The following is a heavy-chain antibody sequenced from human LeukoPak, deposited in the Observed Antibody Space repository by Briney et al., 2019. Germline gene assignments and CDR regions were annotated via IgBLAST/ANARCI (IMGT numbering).Heavy chain of an antibody. CDR2: IESDGSRT. J-gene: IGHJ6*02. Sequence: GGSLRLSCAASGFTFSSYAMSWVRQVPGKGLEWVSRIESDGSRTRYADSVKGRFTISRDNAKNTLDLQMNSLRAEDTAVYYCARDTYYYNSSAFYHYYYGMDVWGQGTTVTVSS. D-gene: IGHD3-22*01. CDR1: GFTFSSYA. V-gene: IGHV3-74*01. CDR3: ARDTYYYNSSAFYHYYYGMDV.